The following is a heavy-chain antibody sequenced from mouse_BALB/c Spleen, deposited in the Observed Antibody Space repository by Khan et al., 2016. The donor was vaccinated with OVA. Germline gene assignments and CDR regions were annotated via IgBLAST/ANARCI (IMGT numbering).Heavy chain of an antibody. CDR1: GYTFTNYG. Sequence: QVQLKQSGPELKKPGETVKISCKASGYTFTNYGMNWVKQAPGKGLKWMGWINTYTGEPTYADDFKGRFAFSLETSANTAYLQINNLKNEDTATYFGARPPYFSYVMDYWGQGTSVTVSS. CDR3: ARPPYFSYVMDY. V-gene: IGHV9-3-1*01. CDR2: INTYTGEP. J-gene: IGHJ4*01. D-gene: IGHD2-10*01.